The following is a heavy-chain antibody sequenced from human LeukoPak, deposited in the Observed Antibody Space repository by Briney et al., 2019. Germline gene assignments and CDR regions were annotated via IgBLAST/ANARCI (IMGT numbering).Heavy chain of an antibody. CDR1: GYSITSGFY. CDR3: ARGMSGSYDY. Sequence: SETLSLSCSVSGYSITSGFYCGWIRQPPGKGLEWIGRIYYSGSTKYSPSLKSRVTMSVDTSKNQFSLKLSSVTAADTAVYFCARGMSGSYDYWGQGTLVTVSS. CDR2: IYYSGST. J-gene: IGHJ4*02. V-gene: IGHV4-38-2*02. D-gene: IGHD1-26*01.